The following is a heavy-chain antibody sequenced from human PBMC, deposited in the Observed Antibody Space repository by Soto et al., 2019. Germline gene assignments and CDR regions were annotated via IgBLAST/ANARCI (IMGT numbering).Heavy chain of an antibody. CDR1: GGSISSSSYY. Sequence: QLQLQESGPGLVKPSETLSLTCTVSGGSISSSSYYWGWIRQPPGKGLEWIGSIYYSGSTYYNPPPQLRVPISVDTSKNQFSLKLISVTAADTAVYYFATVWFGESQHWGQGTLVTVSS. D-gene: IGHD3-10*01. J-gene: IGHJ1*01. CDR3: ATVWFGESQH. CDR2: IYYSGST. V-gene: IGHV4-39*01.